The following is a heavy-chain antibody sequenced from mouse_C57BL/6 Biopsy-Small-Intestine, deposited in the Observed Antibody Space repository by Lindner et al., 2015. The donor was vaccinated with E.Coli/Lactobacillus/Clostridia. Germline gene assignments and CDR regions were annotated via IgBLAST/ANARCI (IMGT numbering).Heavy chain of an antibody. V-gene: IGHV1-81*01. D-gene: IGHD1-1*01. Sequence: VQLQESGAELARPGASVKLSCKASGYIFTTYGISWVRQRAGQGLEWIGEIYPGSGDTYYNEKFKGKATLTADKSSSTAYMELRSLTSEDSAIYYCARENYGTNYFDYWGQGTTLTVSS. CDR3: ARENYGTNYFDY. CDR1: GYIFTTYG. J-gene: IGHJ2*01. CDR2: IYPGSGDT.